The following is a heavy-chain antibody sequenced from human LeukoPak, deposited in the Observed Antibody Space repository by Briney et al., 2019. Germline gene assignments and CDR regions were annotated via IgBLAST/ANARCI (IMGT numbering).Heavy chain of an antibody. CDR1: GFNVSNNY. CDR3: ARRGDGGRSFDY. Sequence: GGSLRLSCAASGFNVSNNYMTWVRQGPGKGLEWVSLIYSSGSTYYADSVKGRFTISRDNSKNTLYLQVNSLRAEDTAVYYCARRGDGGRSFDYWGQGTLVTVSS. CDR2: IYSSGST. D-gene: IGHD4-23*01. V-gene: IGHV3-53*01. J-gene: IGHJ4*02.